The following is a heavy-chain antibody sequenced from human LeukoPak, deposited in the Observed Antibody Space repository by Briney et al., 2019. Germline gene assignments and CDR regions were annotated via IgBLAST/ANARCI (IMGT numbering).Heavy chain of an antibody. Sequence: GEPRKFSCKSSGYSSISNWIGGVSQLPGKGLEWMGIIYPGDSDTRYSPSLHGQVTISADKSTSTAYLQCSGLKALDTAMYYCARLAARRLYYFDYWGQGTLVTVSS. D-gene: IGHD6-6*01. V-gene: IGHV5-51*01. CDR2: IYPGDSDT. CDR1: GYSSISNW. CDR3: ARLAARRLYYFDY. J-gene: IGHJ4*02.